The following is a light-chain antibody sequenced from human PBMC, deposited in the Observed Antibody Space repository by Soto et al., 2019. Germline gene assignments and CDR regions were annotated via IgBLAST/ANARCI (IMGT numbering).Light chain of an antibody. V-gene: IGLV2-23*02. J-gene: IGLJ1*01. CDR2: EVS. CDR3: CSYAGSSTDV. CDR1: SSDVGSDNL. Sequence: QSVLTQPASVSGSPGQSITISCTGTSSDVGSDNLVSWYQQHPGKAPKFIIYEVSERPSGVSNRFSGSKSGNTASLTISGLQAEDEADYYCCSYAGSSTDVFGTGTKLTVL.